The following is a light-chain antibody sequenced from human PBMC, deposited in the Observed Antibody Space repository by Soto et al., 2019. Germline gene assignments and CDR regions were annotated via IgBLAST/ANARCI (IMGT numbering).Light chain of an antibody. Sequence: ELVLTQSPGTLSLSPGERATLSCRASQSVSCSYLAWYQQKPGQAPRLLIYGASSRATGIPDRFSGSGSGTEFTLTISSLQSEDFAVHYCQQYNNWPPWTFGQGTKVDI. J-gene: IGKJ1*01. V-gene: IGKV3-20*01. CDR1: QSVSCSY. CDR2: GAS. CDR3: QQYNNWPPWT.